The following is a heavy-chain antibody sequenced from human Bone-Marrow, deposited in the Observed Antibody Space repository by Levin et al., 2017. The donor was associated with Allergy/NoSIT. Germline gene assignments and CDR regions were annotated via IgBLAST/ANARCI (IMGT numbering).Heavy chain of an antibody. CDR1: GYIFTSYS. CDR2: INPSDGST. D-gene: IGHD3-16*01. V-gene: IGHV1-46*01. CDR3: ARDIYCIGGTWYSFFFDY. J-gene: IGHJ4*02. Sequence: GESLKISCKASGYIFTSYSFSWVRQTPGQGLEWMGMINPSDGSTTYAQKFQGRVTMTRETSTGTVYMELSGLRSEDTAVYYCARDIYCIGGTWYSFFFDYWGQGTLVTVSS.